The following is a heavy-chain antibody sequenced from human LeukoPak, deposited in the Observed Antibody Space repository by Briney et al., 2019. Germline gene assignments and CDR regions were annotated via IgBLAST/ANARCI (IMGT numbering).Heavy chain of an antibody. D-gene: IGHD1-1*01. J-gene: IGHJ4*02. CDR2: LRGDTGDT. V-gene: IGHV1-2*02. Sequence: ASVTVSCKTSGYMVSEYYMHWVRQAPGQGLEWMGWLRGDTGDTDSPQKFKGRVTMTRDTATNTAYMQLSRLTYDDTAMYFCARVRDNACDYWGQGTLFTVSS. CDR1: GYMVSEYY. CDR3: ARVRDNACDY.